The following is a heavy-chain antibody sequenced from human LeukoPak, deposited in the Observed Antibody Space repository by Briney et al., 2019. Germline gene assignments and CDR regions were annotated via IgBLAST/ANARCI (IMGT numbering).Heavy chain of an antibody. D-gene: IGHD3-22*01. CDR2: IRSKANSYAT. J-gene: IGHJ3*02. Sequence: GGSLRLSCAASGFTFSGSAMHWVRQASGKGLEWVGRIRSKANSYATAYAASAKGRFTISRDDSKNTAYLQMNSLKTEDTAVYYCIYDRLDAFDIWGQGTMVTVSS. CDR3: IYDRLDAFDI. CDR1: GFTFSGSA. V-gene: IGHV3-73*01.